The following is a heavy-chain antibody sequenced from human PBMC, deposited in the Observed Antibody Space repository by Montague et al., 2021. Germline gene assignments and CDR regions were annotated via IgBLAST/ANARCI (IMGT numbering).Heavy chain of an antibody. V-gene: IGHV3-74*01. CDR1: GFSFSSYW. J-gene: IGHJ3*02. CDR3: ARNLASAAPGAFDI. CDR2: ITLDGSST. D-gene: IGHD6-13*01. Sequence: SLRLSCAASGFSFSSYWMRWVRQAPGKGLLWVSRITLDGSSTTFADSVKGRFTTSRDNAKATLYLQMNSLRVGDTAVYYCARNLASAAPGAFDIWGQGTMVTVSS.